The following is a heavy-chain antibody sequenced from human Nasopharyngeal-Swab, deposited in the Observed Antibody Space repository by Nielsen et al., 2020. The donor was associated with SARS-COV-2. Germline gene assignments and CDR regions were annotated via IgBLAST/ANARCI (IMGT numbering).Heavy chain of an antibody. CDR3: ARDNSKWEPRFWFDP. Sequence: PGKGLEWIGNIYYSGSTNYNPSLKSRVTISVDTSKNQFSLKLSSVTAADTAVYYCARDNSKWEPRFWFDPWGQGTLVTVSS. J-gene: IGHJ5*02. D-gene: IGHD1-26*01. CDR2: IYYSGST. V-gene: IGHV4-59*13.